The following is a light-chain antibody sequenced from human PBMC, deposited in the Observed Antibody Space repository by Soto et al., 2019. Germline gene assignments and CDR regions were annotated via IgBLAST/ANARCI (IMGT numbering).Light chain of an antibody. CDR2: EVS. J-gene: IGLJ2*01. CDR1: SSDVGGYNY. Sequence: SALTKPPSASGSPGQSVTISCTGTSSDVGGYNYVSWYQQHPGKAPKLMIYEVSRRPSGVPDRFSGSKSGNTASLTVSGLQADDEADYYCSSSAGSNPLFGGGTKLTVL. CDR3: SSSAGSNPL. V-gene: IGLV2-8*01.